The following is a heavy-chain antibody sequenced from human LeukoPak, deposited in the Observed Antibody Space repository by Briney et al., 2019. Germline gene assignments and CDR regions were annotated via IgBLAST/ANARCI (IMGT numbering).Heavy chain of an antibody. CDR3: ARGGPAAGRFDY. V-gene: IGHV3-66*01. D-gene: IGHD6-13*01. J-gene: IGHJ4*02. CDR1: GFTFSSYG. Sequence: PGGSLRPSCAASGFTFSSYGMHWVRQAPGKGLEWVSVIYSGGSTYYADSVKGRFTISRDNSKNTLYLQMNSLRAEDTAVYYCARGGPAAGRFDYWGQGTLVTVSS. CDR2: IYSGGST.